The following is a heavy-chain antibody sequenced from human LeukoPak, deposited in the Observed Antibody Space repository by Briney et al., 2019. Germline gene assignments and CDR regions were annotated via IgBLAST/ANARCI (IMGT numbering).Heavy chain of an antibody. V-gene: IGHV4-59*01. CDR3: ARRSSSIAARFKYWYFDL. CDR1: GGSISSYY. J-gene: IGHJ2*01. Sequence: SETLSLTCTVSGGSISSYYWSWIRQPPGKGLEWIGCIYYSGSTNYNPSLKSRVTISVDTSKNQFSLKLSSVTAADTAVYYCARRSSSIAARFKYWYFDLWGRGTLVTVSS. CDR2: IYYSGST. D-gene: IGHD6-6*01.